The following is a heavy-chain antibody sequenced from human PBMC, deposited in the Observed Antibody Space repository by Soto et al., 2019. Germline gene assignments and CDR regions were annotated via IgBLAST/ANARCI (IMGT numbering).Heavy chain of an antibody. D-gene: IGHD4-17*01. V-gene: IGHV4-31*03. CDR2: IYYSGST. CDR1: GGSVSSGDYY. J-gene: IGHJ4*02. Sequence: QVQLQESGPGLVKPSQTLSLTCSVSGGSVSSGDYYWSWIRQHPGKGLEWIGDIYYSGSTYYNPSLNSRLTISVDTSTNQFSLQLGSVTAADTAVYYCGRAPSYGGNSEEFDYWGQGTLVTVSS. CDR3: GRAPSYGGNSEEFDY.